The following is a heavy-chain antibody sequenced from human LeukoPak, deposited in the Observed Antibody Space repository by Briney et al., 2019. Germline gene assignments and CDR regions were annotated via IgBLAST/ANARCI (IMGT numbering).Heavy chain of an antibody. D-gene: IGHD6-6*01. Sequence: GGSLRLSCAASGFSFSSYAISWVRQAPGRGLEWVSGMSATAGSRYYGDLVKGRFTISRDNSKNTLYLQMNSLRAEDTAVYYCARGHNSSSSGFYYYYMDVWGRGTTVTVSS. CDR3: ARGHNSSSSGFYYYYMDV. J-gene: IGHJ6*03. V-gene: IGHV3-23*01. CDR2: MSATAGSR. CDR1: GFSFSSYA.